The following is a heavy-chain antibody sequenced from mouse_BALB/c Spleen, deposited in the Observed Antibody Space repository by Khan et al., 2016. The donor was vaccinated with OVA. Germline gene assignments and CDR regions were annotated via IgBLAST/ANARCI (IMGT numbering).Heavy chain of an antibody. CDR3: ARQPYYHYYVMDY. CDR1: GFSLTNYG. V-gene: IGHV2-6-1*01. CDR2: IWSDGST. D-gene: IGHD2-10*01. Sequence: QVQLKESGPGLVAPSQSLSITCTISGFSLTNYGVHWVRLPPGKGLEWLVVIWSDGSTTYNSALKSRLSISKDNSKSQVFLKMNSLQTDDTAMYYCARQPYYHYYVMDYWGQEPQSPSPQ. J-gene: IGHJ4*01.